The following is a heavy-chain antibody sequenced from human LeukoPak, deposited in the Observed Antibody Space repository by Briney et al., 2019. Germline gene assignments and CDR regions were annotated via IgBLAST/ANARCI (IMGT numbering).Heavy chain of an antibody. CDR1: GGSIRGGGYY. J-gene: IGHJ4*02. V-gene: IGHV4-39*01. CDR2: LYSDGNT. Sequence: SETLSLTCSFSGGSIRGGGYYWGWVRQPPGKGLEWIASLYSDGNTFYNPSLKSRVTISEESSKSQFSLKLRTVTAADTAVYFCWRAADHWGQGILVTVSS. CDR3: WRAADH.